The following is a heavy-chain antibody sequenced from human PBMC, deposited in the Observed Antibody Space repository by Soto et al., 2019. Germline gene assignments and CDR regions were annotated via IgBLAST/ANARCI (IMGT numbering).Heavy chain of an antibody. Sequence: QVQLVESGGGVVQPGRSLRLSCAASGFTFSSYGMHCVRQAPGKGLEWVAVISYDGSNKYYADSVKGRFTISRDNSKNALDLQMNSLRAEDTGVYYCAKDGPIGASTHYFEGMDVWGQGTTVTVSS. V-gene: IGHV3-30*18. J-gene: IGHJ6*02. CDR3: AKDGPIGASTHYFEGMDV. CDR1: GFTFSSYG. D-gene: IGHD3-10*01. CDR2: ISYDGSNK.